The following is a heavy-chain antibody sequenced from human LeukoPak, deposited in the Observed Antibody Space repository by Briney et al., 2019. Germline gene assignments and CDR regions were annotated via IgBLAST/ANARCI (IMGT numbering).Heavy chain of an antibody. Sequence: ASVKVSCKASGYTFTSYGISWVRRAPGQGLEWMGWISAYNGNTNYAQKLQGRVTMTTDTSTSTAYMELRSLRSDDTAVYYCARDLYGYCSGGSCSGRFDPWGQGTLVTVSS. CDR1: GYTFTSYG. CDR2: ISAYNGNT. J-gene: IGHJ5*02. D-gene: IGHD2-15*01. CDR3: ARDLYGYCSGGSCSGRFDP. V-gene: IGHV1-18*01.